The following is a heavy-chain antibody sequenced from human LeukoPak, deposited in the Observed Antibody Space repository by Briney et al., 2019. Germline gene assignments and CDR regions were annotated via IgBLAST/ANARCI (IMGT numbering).Heavy chain of an antibody. CDR3: ARDAGAGGFSD. V-gene: IGHV4-59*01. D-gene: IGHD1-14*01. CDR1: GVSISGYS. Sequence: SETLSLTCSVSGVSISGYSWTLIRQPPGKGLEYIGYVYGSGTTSYNPSLQSRVTISLDMSKNQFSLNLRSVTTADTAVYYCARDAGAGGFSDWGQGILVSVSS. CDR2: VYGSGTT. J-gene: IGHJ4*02.